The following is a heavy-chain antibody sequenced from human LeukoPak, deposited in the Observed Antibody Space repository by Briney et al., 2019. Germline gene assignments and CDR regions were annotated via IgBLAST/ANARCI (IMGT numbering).Heavy chain of an antibody. Sequence: SETLSLTCTVSGGSISSYYWSWIRQPPPKGLERIGRIYTSWSTNYNPSLKRRVTMSVDTSKNQFSLKLSSVTAADTAVYYCARETRSGWLLYFDYWGQGTLVTVSS. V-gene: IGHV4-4*07. J-gene: IGHJ4*02. D-gene: IGHD6-19*01. CDR3: ARETRSGWLLYFDY. CDR1: GGSISSYY. CDR2: IYTSWST.